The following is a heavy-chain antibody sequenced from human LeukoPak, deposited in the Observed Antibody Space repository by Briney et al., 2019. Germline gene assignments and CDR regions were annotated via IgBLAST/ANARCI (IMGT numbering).Heavy chain of an antibody. CDR2: INHSGST. V-gene: IGHV4-34*01. D-gene: IGHD1-14*01. J-gene: IGHJ5*02. CDR3: ARETGPGP. Sequence: SETLSLTCAVYSGSFSGYYWSWIRQPPGKGLEWIGEINHSGSTNYNPSLKSRVTISVDTSKNQFSLKLSSVTAADTAVYYCARETGPGPWGQGTLVTVSS. CDR1: SGSFSGYY.